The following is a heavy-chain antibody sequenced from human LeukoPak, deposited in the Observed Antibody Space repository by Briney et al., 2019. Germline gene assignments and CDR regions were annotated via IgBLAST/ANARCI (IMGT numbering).Heavy chain of an antibody. CDR1: GDSVSSGSSA. Sequence: SQTLSLTCAISGDSVSSGSSAWNWIRQSPSRGLEWQGRTFYRSRWNYEYAMSVKSRMTIKPDTSKNQFSLQLNSVTTEDTAVYFCARGFLKTGFDYWGQGALVTVSS. CDR3: ARGFLKTGFDY. J-gene: IGHJ4*02. V-gene: IGHV6-1*01. CDR2: TFYRSRWNY. D-gene: IGHD1-1*01.